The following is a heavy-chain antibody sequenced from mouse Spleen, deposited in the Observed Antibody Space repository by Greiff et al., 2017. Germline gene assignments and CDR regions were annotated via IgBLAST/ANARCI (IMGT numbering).Heavy chain of an antibody. CDR2: IRSKSNNYAT. Sequence: EVQGVESGGGLVQPKGSLKLSCAASGFSFNTYAMNWVRQAPGKGLEWVARIRSKSNNYATYYADSVKDRFTISRDDSESMLYLQMNNLKTEDTAMYYCVRDYYDGSSPWFAYWGQGTLVTVSA. V-gene: IGHV10-1*01. CDR3: VRDYYDGSSPWFAY. CDR1: GFSFNTYA. J-gene: IGHJ3*01. D-gene: IGHD1-1*01.